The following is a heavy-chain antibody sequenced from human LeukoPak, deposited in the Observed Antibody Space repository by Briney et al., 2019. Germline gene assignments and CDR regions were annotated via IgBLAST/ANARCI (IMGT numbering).Heavy chain of an antibody. CDR2: IRSLSGYI. V-gene: IGHV3-21*01. D-gene: IGHD3-10*01. J-gene: IGHJ4*02. Sequence: GGSLRLSCVASGFTFRNYTMNWVRQAPGKGLEFVSSIRSLSGYIYYADSVKGRFTISRDNDKNSLYLQMTSLRAEDTAVYYCARGHQELMYWGQGTLVAVSS. CDR3: ARGHQELMY. CDR1: GFTFRNYT.